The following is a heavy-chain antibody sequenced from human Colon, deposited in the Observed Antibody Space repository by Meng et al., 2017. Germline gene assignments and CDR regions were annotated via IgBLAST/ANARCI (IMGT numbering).Heavy chain of an antibody. CDR3: ARDLYTSGRFDY. D-gene: IGHD3-10*01. V-gene: IGHV1-3*01. J-gene: IGHJ4*02. CDR2: ISGGNGNT. Sequence: QGQLVESGNEVQKPGASVKVSCETSGFTFTSYAIQWVRQAPGQSLEWRGWISGGNGNTKYSQKFQDRLTITRDTSASTAYMELSGLKSEDTAVYYCARDLYTSGRFDYWGQGTLVTVSS. CDR1: GFTFTSYA.